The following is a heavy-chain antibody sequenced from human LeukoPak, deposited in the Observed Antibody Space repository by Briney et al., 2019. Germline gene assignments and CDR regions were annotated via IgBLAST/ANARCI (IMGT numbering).Heavy chain of an antibody. CDR3: ARVDTAMVFRLAGFDP. Sequence: GGSLRLPCAASGFTFSSYWMNWVRQAPEKGLEWISRISSSGNGIYYADSVEGRLTISRDNAKNSVYLQMNSLRAEDTAVYYCARVDTAMVFRLAGFDPWGQGTLVTVSS. D-gene: IGHD5-18*01. CDR2: ISSSGNGI. CDR1: GFTFSSYW. J-gene: IGHJ5*02. V-gene: IGHV3-48*01.